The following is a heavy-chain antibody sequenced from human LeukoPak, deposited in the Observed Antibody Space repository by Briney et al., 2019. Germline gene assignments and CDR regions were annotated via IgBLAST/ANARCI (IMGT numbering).Heavy chain of an antibody. V-gene: IGHV6-1*01. Sequence: SPTLSLTFAISGDSVSINGAAWNWIRQSPARGLEWLGRTYYMSKRNNDYAVSVKSRITINPDTSKNQFSLQLNSVTPEDTAVYFCARWRHITGDIYNTFDIWGQGTMVTVSS. CDR3: ARWRHITGDIYNTFDI. D-gene: IGHD7-27*01. CDR2: TYYMSKRNN. J-gene: IGHJ3*02. CDR1: GDSVSINGAA.